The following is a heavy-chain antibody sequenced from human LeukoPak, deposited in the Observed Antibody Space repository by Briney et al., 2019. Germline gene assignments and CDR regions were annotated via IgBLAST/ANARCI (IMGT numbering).Heavy chain of an antibody. J-gene: IGHJ5*02. V-gene: IGHV4-59*12. CDR3: ARAFTSVSSGWFDP. CDR2: IYYSGST. Sequence: SETLSLTCTVSGGSISSYYWSWIRQPPGKGLEWIGYIYYSGSTNYKPSLKSRVTISVDTSKNQFSLKLSSVTAADTAVYYCARAFTSVSSGWFDPWGQGTLVTVSS. CDR1: GGSISSYY. D-gene: IGHD2-2*01.